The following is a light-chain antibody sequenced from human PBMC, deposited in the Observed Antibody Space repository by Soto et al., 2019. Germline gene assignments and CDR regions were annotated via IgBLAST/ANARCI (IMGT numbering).Light chain of an antibody. V-gene: IGLV1-44*01. J-gene: IGLJ1*01. Sequence: QSVLTQPPSASVTPGQRVSISCSGSSSNIGRNTVNWYQQLPGTTPKVLIYSNIQRPSGVPDRFSGSKSGTSASLAITGLQSEDEADYYCAAWDDSLNAYVFGAGTKVTVL. CDR1: SSNIGRNT. CDR3: AAWDDSLNAYV. CDR2: SNI.